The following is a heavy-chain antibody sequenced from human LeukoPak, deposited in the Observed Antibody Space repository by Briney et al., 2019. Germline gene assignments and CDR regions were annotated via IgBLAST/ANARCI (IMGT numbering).Heavy chain of an antibody. Sequence: SETLSLTCTVSGGSISSSSYYWGWIRQPPGKGLEWIGSIYYSGSTYYNPSLKSRVTISVDTSKNQFSLKLSSVTAADTAVYYCARDLNAFGDRPARWLVPRANWFDPWGQGTLVTVSS. CDR1: GGSISSSSYY. CDR3: ARDLNAFGDRPARWLVPRANWFDP. V-gene: IGHV4-39*07. D-gene: IGHD6-19*01. CDR2: IYYSGST. J-gene: IGHJ5*02.